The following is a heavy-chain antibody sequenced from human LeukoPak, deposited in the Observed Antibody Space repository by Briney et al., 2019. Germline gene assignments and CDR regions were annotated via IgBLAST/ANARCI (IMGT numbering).Heavy chain of an antibody. CDR1: GFTFDDYA. J-gene: IGHJ4*02. CDR3: ARATRKVPGYFDY. D-gene: IGHD1-1*01. CDR2: ISWNSGYI. Sequence: GGSLRLSCAASGFTFDDYAMHWVRLVPGKGLEWVSGISWNSGYIGYADSVRGRFTLSRDNAKNSLYLQMNSLRAEDTAVYYCARATRKVPGYFDYWGQGTLVTVSS. V-gene: IGHV3-9*01.